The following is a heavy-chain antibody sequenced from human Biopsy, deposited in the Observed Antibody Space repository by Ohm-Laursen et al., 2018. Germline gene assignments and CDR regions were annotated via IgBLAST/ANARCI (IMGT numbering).Heavy chain of an antibody. CDR3: ARGGGPDFGGYSDS. CDR2: ISGSRLIM. D-gene: IGHD3-16*01. Sequence: SLRLSCAASGFNFSAYGMHWVRQAPGKGLERVSSISGSRLIMYYSDSVTGRFTISRDYAKNILSLQMNGLRVDDTAIYYCARGGGPDFGGYSDSWGQGTRVTVSS. V-gene: IGHV3-48*04. CDR1: GFNFSAYG. J-gene: IGHJ4*02.